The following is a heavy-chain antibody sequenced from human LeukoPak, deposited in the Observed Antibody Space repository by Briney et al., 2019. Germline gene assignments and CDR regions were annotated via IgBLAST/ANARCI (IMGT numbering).Heavy chain of an antibody. J-gene: IGHJ3*02. D-gene: IGHD3-3*02. Sequence: GGSLRLSCAASGFTFSTYGMSWVRQAPGKGLEWFSVISGSGGSTDYADSVKGRFTISRDNSKNTLYLQMNSLRAEDTAIYYCAKDHFNRPAFDMWGQGTMVTVSS. V-gene: IGHV3-23*01. CDR3: AKDHFNRPAFDM. CDR2: ISGSGGST. CDR1: GFTFSTYG.